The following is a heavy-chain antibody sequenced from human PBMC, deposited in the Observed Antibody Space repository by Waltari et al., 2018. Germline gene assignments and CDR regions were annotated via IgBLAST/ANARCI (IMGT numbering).Heavy chain of an antibody. CDR3: ARRRAGIVTPYNWLDP. CDR2: MNPNSGNT. CDR1: GYTFTTHD. J-gene: IGHJ5*02. V-gene: IGHV1-8*01. Sequence: QVQLVQSGAEVKKPGASVRISCKTSGYTFTTHDINWVRQDAGQGAEWMGWMNPNSGNTGYAWKFQGRVTMTRDTSIRTAYLELRKLRFDDTAVYYCARRRAGIVTPYNWLDPWGQGTLVIVSS. D-gene: IGHD2-21*01.